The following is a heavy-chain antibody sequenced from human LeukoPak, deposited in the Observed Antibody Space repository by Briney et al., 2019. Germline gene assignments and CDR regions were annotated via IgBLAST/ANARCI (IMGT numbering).Heavy chain of an antibody. CDR1: GGSISSYY. V-gene: IGHV4-59*01. J-gene: IGHJ4*02. Sequence: SETLSLTCTVSGGSISSYYWSWIRQPPGKGLEWIGFIYYSGSTNYNPSLKSRVTISVDTSKNQFSLKLSSVTAADTAVYYCARDRTYYYDSSGYYEDWGQGTLVTVSS. CDR3: ARDRTYYYDSSGYYED. CDR2: IYYSGST. D-gene: IGHD3-22*01.